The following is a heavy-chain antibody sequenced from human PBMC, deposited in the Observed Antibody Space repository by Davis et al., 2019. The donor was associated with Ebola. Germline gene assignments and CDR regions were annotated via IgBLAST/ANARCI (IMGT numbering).Heavy chain of an antibody. CDR1: GFAFVNYA. J-gene: IGHJ4*02. Sequence: GGSLRLSCAASGFAFVNYAMTWVRQAPGKGLEWVSTISPSGRSTYYADSVKGRFTISRDNSKNTLYLQMNSLSADDTAVYYCAKGRSVTTSDYWGQGTLVPVSS. CDR2: ISPSGRST. CDR3: AKGRSVTTSDY. D-gene: IGHD4-17*01. V-gene: IGHV3-23*01.